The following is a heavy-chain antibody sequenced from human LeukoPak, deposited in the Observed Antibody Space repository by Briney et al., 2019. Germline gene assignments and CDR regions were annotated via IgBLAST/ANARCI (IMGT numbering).Heavy chain of an antibody. J-gene: IGHJ4*02. CDR1: GGSIRSSYYY. V-gene: IGHV4-39*07. CDR2: VYDSGST. CDR3: ASTRDYFDY. Sequence: SETLSLTCTVSGGSIRSSYYYWGWIRQPPGKGLEWIGSVYDSGSTYYNPSLKSRVTISVDTSKNQFSLKLSSVTAADTAVYYCASTRDYFDYWGQGTLVTVSS. D-gene: IGHD3-3*01.